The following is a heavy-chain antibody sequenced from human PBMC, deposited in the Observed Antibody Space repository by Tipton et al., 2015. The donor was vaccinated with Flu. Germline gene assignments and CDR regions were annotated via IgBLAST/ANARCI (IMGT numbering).Heavy chain of an antibody. J-gene: IGHJ6*02. CDR1: GFTFSSYA. V-gene: IGHV3-30-3*01. CDR2: ISYDGSNK. D-gene: IGHD6-13*01. CDR3: ARTVQREAAGFAYYYYYGMDV. Sequence: SLRLSCAASGFTFSSYAMHWVRQAPGKGLEWVAVISYDGSNKYYADSVKGRFTISRDNSKNTLYLQMNSLRAEDTAVYYCARTVQREAAGFAYYYYYGMDVWGQGTTVTVSS.